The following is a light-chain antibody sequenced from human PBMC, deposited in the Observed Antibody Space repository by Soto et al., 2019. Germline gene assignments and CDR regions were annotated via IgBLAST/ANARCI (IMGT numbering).Light chain of an antibody. V-gene: IGKV1-8*01. CDR1: QGISSY. Sequence: AIRITQSPSSLSASTGDRVTITCRASQGISSYLAWYQQKPGKAPKLLIYAASSLQSGVPSRFSGSGSGTEFTLTISSLQPDDFATYYCQQYNSYPWTFGQGTKVDIK. CDR2: AAS. J-gene: IGKJ1*01. CDR3: QQYNSYPWT.